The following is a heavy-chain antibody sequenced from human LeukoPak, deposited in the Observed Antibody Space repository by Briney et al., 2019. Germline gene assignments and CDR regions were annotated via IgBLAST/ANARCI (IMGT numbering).Heavy chain of an antibody. J-gene: IGHJ5*02. CDR1: GGSFSGYY. CDR2: INHSGST. D-gene: IGHD2-15*01. V-gene: IGHV4-34*01. Sequence: PSETLSLTCAVYGGSFSGYYWSWIRQPPGKGLEWIGEINHSGSTNYNPSLKSRVTISVDTSKNQFSLKLSSVTAADTAVYYCAADGKVVVAATGIFDPWGQGTLVTVSS. CDR3: AADGKVVVAATGIFDP.